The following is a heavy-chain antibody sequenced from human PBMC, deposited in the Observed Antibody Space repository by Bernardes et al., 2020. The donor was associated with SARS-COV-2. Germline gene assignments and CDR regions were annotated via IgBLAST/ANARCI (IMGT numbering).Heavy chain of an antibody. CDR2: LSYEGSNT. CDR3: ARTRSGSYRGGFDY. Sequence: GGSLRLSCAASGFTFSSYAMHWVRQAPGKGLEWVAVLSYEGSNTYYADSVKGRFTISRDNSKNTLYLQMNSLRAEDTAVYYCARTRSGSYRGGFDYWGQGTLFTVAS. V-gene: IGHV3-30-3*01. D-gene: IGHD1-26*01. J-gene: IGHJ4*02. CDR1: GFTFSSYA.